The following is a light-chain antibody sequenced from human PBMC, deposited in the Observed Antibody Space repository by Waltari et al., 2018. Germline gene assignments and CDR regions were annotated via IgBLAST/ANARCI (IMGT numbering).Light chain of an antibody. CDR1: QSISRF. J-gene: IGKJ1*01. CDR3: QKYGTLPAT. CDR2: DAS. V-gene: IGKV3-20*01. Sequence: DIFLTQSPGTLSLSPGEGAPLSCRASQSISRFLAWYQQKPGQAPRLLIYDASTRATGIPDRFSGSGSGTDFSLTISRLEPEDFAVYYCQKYGTLPATFGQGTKVEIK.